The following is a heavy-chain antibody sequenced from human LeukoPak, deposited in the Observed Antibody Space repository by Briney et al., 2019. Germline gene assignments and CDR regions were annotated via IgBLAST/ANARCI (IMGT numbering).Heavy chain of an antibody. Sequence: PSETLSLTCTVSGVSISSDDYYWSWIRQPPGKGLEWIVYIYYSGSTYYNPSHKRRVTISVDTTKNQFSLKLSSVTAADTAVYYCARAGNGILTGYFQNWYFDLWGRGTLVTVSS. V-gene: IGHV4-30-4*01. J-gene: IGHJ2*01. CDR3: ARAGNGILTGYFQNWYFDL. D-gene: IGHD3-9*01. CDR1: GVSISSDDYY. CDR2: IYYSGST.